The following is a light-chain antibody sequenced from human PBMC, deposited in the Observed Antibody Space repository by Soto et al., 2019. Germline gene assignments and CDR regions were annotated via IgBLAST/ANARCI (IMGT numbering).Light chain of an antibody. CDR2: DAS. Sequence: EIVMSQSPATLSVSPGERATLSCRASQSITGNLTSYQQKPGQAPRLLIYDASPRATGIPARFSGSGSGTEFTLTISSLQSEDFAVYSCQQYNNWPLTFGGGTKVEIK. V-gene: IGKV3-15*01. J-gene: IGKJ4*01. CDR3: QQYNNWPLT. CDR1: QSITGN.